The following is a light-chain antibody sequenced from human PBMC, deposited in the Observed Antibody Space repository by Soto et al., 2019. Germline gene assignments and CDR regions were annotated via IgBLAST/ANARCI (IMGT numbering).Light chain of an antibody. V-gene: IGLV2-8*01. Sequence: QSSLTQPPSASGSPGQSVTISCTGTSSDVGGYDYVSGYQQHPGKAPKLMIFEVTKRPSGVPDRFSGSKSGNTASLTVSGLQDDDEADYYCTSYAGSNTPYVFGTGTKVTVL. CDR3: TSYAGSNTPYV. J-gene: IGLJ1*01. CDR1: SSDVGGYDY. CDR2: EVT.